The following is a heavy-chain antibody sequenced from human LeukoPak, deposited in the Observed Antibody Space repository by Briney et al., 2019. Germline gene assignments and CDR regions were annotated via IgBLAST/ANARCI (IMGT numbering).Heavy chain of an antibody. D-gene: IGHD6-13*01. J-gene: IGHJ4*02. V-gene: IGHV3-30-3*01. CDR2: ISYDGSNK. CDR1: GFTFSSYA. Sequence: RGSLRLSCAASGFTFSSYAMHWVRQAPGKGLEWVAVISYDGSNKYYADSVKGRFTISRDNSKNTLYLQMNSLRAEDTAVYYCARARTRSSQSVTDYWGQGTLVTVSS. CDR3: ARARTRSSQSVTDY.